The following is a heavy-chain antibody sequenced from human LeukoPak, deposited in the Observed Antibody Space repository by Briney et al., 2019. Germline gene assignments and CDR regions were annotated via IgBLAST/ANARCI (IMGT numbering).Heavy chain of an antibody. J-gene: IGHJ6*04. CDR2: INHSGST. CDR1: GVSFSGYY. Sequence: SETLSLTCAVYGVSFSGYYWSWIRQPPGKGLEWIGEINHSGSTNYNPSLKSRVTISVDTSKNQFSLKLSSVTAADTAVYYCARGHRYYGMDVWGKGTTVTVSS. CDR3: ARGHRYYGMDV. V-gene: IGHV4-34*01.